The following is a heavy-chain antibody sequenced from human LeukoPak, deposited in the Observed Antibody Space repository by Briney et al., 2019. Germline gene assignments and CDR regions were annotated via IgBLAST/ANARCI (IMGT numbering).Heavy chain of an antibody. J-gene: IGHJ1*01. CDR2: IYYSGST. Sequence: SETLSLTCTVSGVSMSSGDYYWSWIRQPPGKGLEWIGYIYYSGSTYYNPSLKSRVTISVDTSKNQFSLKLSSVTAADPAVYYCASTVTENFQHWGQGTLVTVSS. CDR3: ASTVTENFQH. D-gene: IGHD4-17*01. CDR1: GVSMSSGDYY. V-gene: IGHV4-30-4*01.